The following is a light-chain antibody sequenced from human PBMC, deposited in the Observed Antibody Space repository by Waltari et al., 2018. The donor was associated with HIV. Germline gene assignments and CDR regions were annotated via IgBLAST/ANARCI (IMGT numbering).Light chain of an antibody. Sequence: YELTQPPSVSASPGQTARITCSGDALPRHSVYWYQQKPGQAPVLIIHKDIERPSEIPERFSGSTSGTTVTLTISGVQAEDEADYYCQSADDTGTSIVFGGGTKLTVL. CDR3: QSADDTGTSIV. CDR1: ALPRHS. CDR2: KDI. V-gene: IGLV3-25*03. J-gene: IGLJ2*01.